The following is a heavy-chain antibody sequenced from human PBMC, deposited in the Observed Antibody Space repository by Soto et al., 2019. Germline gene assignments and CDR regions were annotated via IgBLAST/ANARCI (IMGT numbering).Heavy chain of an antibody. Sequence: SVKVSCKASGGTFSSYAISWVRQAPGQGLEWMGGIIPIFGTANYAQKFQGRVTITADESTSTAYMELSSLRSEDTAVYYCARDYCGGDCFGFEYFQHWGQGTLVTVS. CDR3: ARDYCGGDCFGFEYFQH. CDR1: GGTFSSYA. V-gene: IGHV1-69*13. J-gene: IGHJ1*01. D-gene: IGHD2-21*02. CDR2: IIPIFGTA.